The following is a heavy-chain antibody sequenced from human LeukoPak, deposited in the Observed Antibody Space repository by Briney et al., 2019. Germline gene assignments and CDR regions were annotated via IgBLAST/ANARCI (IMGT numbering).Heavy chain of an antibody. D-gene: IGHD4-23*01. V-gene: IGHV4-34*01. CDR1: GGSFSGYY. CDR2: INHSGST. CDR3: AAGGNSTLGNFDY. J-gene: IGHJ4*02. Sequence: SETLSLTCAVYGGSFSGYYWSWIRQPPGKGLEWIGEINHSGSTNYNPSHKSRVTISVDTSKNQFSLKLSSVTAADTAVYYCAAGGNSTLGNFDYWGQGTLVTVSS.